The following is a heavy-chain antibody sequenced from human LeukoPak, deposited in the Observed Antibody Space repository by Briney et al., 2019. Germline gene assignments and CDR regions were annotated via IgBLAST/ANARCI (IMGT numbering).Heavy chain of an antibody. Sequence: PSETLSLTCAVYGGSFSGYYWSWIRQPPGKGLEWIGEINHSGNTNYNPSLKSRVTISVDTSKNQFSLKLSSVTAADTAVYYCARKKRAFDIWGQGTMVTVSS. J-gene: IGHJ3*02. V-gene: IGHV4-34*01. CDR2: INHSGNT. CDR3: ARKKRAFDI. CDR1: GGSFSGYY.